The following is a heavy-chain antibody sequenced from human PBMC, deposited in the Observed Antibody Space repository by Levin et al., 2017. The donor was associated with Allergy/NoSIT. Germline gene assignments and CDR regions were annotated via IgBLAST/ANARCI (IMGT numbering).Heavy chain of an antibody. V-gene: IGHV3-11*01. Sequence: LSLTCAASGFTFSDYYMSWIRQAPGKGLEWVSFISSSGSNKYYADSVKGRFTISRDNAKNSLFLQMNSLRAEDTAVYYCAREVWEPEYFDYWGQGTLVTVSS. CDR2: ISSSGSNK. D-gene: IGHD1-26*01. J-gene: IGHJ4*02. CDR3: AREVWEPEYFDY. CDR1: GFTFSDYY.